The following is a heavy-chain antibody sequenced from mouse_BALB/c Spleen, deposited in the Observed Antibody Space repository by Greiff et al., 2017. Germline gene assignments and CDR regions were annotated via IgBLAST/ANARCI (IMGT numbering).Heavy chain of an antibody. J-gene: IGHJ4*01. D-gene: IGHD2-14*01. CDR1: GFTFSDYY. CDR2: ISDGGSYT. Sequence: EVQGVESGGGLVKPGGSLKLSCAASGFTFSDYYMYWVRQTPEKRLEWVATISDGGSYTYYPDSVKGRFTISRDNAKNNLYLQMSSLKSEDTAMYYCARDGYRYDRDAMDYWGQGTSVTVSS. CDR3: ARDGYRYDRDAMDY. V-gene: IGHV5-4*02.